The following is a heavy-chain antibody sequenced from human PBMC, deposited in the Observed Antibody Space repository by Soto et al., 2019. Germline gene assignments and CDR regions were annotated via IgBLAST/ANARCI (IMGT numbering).Heavy chain of an antibody. V-gene: IGHV1-8*01. CDR3: ARGMFLLKHYDSSGYYNWFDP. CDR2: MNPNSGST. J-gene: IGHJ5*02. Sequence: ASVKVSCKASGYTFTSYDINWVRQATGQGLEWMGWMNPNSGSTGYAQKFQGRVTMTRNTSISTAYMELSSLRSEDTAVYYCARGMFLLKHYDSSGYYNWFDPWGQGTLVTVYS. CDR1: GYTFTSYD. D-gene: IGHD3-22*01.